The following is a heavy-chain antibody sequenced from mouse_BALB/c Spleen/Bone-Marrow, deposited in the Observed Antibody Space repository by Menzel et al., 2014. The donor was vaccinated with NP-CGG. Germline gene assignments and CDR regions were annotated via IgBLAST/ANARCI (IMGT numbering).Heavy chain of an antibody. CDR1: GFSLTNYG. D-gene: IGHD1-1*01. J-gene: IGHJ3*01. Sequence: QVQLQQSGPSLVQPSQSLSITCTVSGFSLTNYGIYWVRQSPGKGLEWLGVIWRGGTTDYNAAFMSRLSITKDNSKSQVFFKMNSLQADDTAMYYCAKGHYGSSPFAYWGQGTLVTVSA. CDR3: AKGHYGSSPFAY. V-gene: IGHV2-5-1*01. CDR2: IWRGGTT.